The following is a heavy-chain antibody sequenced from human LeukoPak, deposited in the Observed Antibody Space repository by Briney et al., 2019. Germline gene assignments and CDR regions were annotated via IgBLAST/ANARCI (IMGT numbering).Heavy chain of an antibody. D-gene: IGHD3-10*01. J-gene: IGHJ6*03. CDR2: INPNSGGT. CDR3: ASAMALLARGSGSYNYYMDV. V-gene: IGHV1-2*02. Sequence: ASVKVSCKASGYTFTGYYMHWVRQAPGQGLEWMGWINPNSGGTNYAQKFQGRVTMTRDTSISTAYMELSRLRSDDTAVYYCASAMALLARGSGSYNYYMDVWGKGTTVTISS. CDR1: GYTFTGYY.